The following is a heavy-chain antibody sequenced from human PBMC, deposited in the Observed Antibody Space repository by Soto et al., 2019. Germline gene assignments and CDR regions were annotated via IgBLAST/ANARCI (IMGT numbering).Heavy chain of an antibody. CDR2: IIPIFGTA. CDR1: GGTFSSXA. D-gene: IGHD2-2*01. CDR3: ARDRGYGCSSTSCYERSGMDV. Sequence: ASVKVSCKASGGTFSSXAISWVRQAPGQGLEWMGGIIPIFGTANYAQKFQGRVTITADESTSTAYMELSSLRSEDTAVYYCARDRGYGCSSTSCYERSGMDVWGQGTTVTVSS. V-gene: IGHV1-69*13. J-gene: IGHJ6*02.